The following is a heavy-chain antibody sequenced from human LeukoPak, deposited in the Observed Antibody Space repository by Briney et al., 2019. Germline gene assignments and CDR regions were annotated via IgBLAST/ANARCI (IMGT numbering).Heavy chain of an antibody. Sequence: SETLSLTCTVSGGSINSSNYYWGWIRQPPGKGLEWIESIYYSGSTYYNPSLKSRVTISVDTSKNQFSLKLSSVTAADTAVYYCASDRGVRTPGTYSLFDYWGQGILVTVSS. V-gene: IGHV4-39*07. D-gene: IGHD4/OR15-4a*01. J-gene: IGHJ4*02. CDR1: GGSINSSNYY. CDR3: ASDRGVRTPGTYSLFDY. CDR2: IYYSGST.